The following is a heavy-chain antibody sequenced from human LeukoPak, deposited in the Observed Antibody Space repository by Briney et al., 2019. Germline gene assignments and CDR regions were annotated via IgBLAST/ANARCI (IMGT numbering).Heavy chain of an antibody. V-gene: IGHV1-69*06. CDR3: ARSGYGTVYFDY. CDR2: IIPIFGTA. Sequence: SVKVSCKASGYTFTSYGISWVRQAPGQGLEWMGGIIPIFGTANYAQKFQGRVTITADKSTSTAYMELSSLRSEDTAVYYCARSGYGTVYFDYWGQGTLVTVSS. CDR1: GYTFTSYG. J-gene: IGHJ4*02. D-gene: IGHD2-2*03.